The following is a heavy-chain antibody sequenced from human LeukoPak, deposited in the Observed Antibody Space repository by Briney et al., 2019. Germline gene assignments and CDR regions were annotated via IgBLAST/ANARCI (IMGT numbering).Heavy chain of an antibody. V-gene: IGHV3-21*01. Sequence: GGSLRLSCAASGFTFSSYSMNWVRQAPGKGLEWVSSISSSSSYIYYADSVKGRFTISRDNAKNSLYLQMNSLRAEDTAVYYCAREEYTQWELNLRREGYFDYWGQGTLVTVSS. D-gene: IGHD1-26*01. CDR1: GFTFSSYS. CDR2: ISSSSSYI. J-gene: IGHJ4*02. CDR3: AREEYTQWELNLRREGYFDY.